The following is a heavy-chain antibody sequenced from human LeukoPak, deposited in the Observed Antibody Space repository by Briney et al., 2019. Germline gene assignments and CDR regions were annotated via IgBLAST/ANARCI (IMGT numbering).Heavy chain of an antibody. CDR2: IIPLFGST. D-gene: IGHD3-22*01. CDR1: GGTFSSYA. V-gene: IGHV1-69*13. Sequence: SVKVSCKASGGTFSSYAISWVRQAPGQGLEWMAGIIPLFGSTNSAQKFQGRVTITADESTSTAYMELSSLRSEDTAVYYCARGYHDSSVDYFDYWGQGTLVTVSS. J-gene: IGHJ4*02. CDR3: ARGYHDSSVDYFDY.